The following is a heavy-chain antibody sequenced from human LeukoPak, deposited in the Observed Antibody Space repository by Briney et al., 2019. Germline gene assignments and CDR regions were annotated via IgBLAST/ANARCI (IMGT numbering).Heavy chain of an antibody. J-gene: IGHJ4*02. V-gene: IGHV3-53*01. D-gene: IGHD6-19*01. CDR1: GFTVSRNN. CDR3: ASGGHGGGWSNFEY. CDR2: IYSGDST. Sequence: PGGSLRLSCAASGFTVSRNNLIWVRQPPGKGLEWVSVIYSGDSTYYAESVQGRFTISRDRTKNTVYLQMNSLRAEDTAVYYCASGGHGGGWSNFEYWGQGTLVTASS.